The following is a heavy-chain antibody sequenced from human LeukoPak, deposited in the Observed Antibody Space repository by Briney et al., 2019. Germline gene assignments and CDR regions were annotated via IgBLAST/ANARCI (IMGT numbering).Heavy chain of an antibody. CDR3: ARYFDNTGYSWRRFDY. V-gene: IGHV3-7*01. D-gene: IGHD3-22*01. CDR1: GFTFSNFW. Sequence: HPGGSLRLSCAASGFTFSNFWMTWVRQALGKGLEWVATIRQDGSDKYYVDSVKGRFTISRDNAKNSLYLQMNSLRAEDTAVYYCARYFDNTGYSWRRFDYWGQGALVTVSS. J-gene: IGHJ4*02. CDR2: IRQDGSDK.